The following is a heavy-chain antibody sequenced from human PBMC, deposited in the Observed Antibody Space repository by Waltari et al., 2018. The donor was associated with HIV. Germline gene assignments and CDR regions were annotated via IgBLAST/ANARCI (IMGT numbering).Heavy chain of an antibody. CDR3: AKVPVLPTGREDY. D-gene: IGHD2-2*01. CDR1: GFTFSMYV. Sequence: EVQLVESGGGLVQPGESLRLSCAASGFTFSMYVMTWVRQAQGKGLQGVACIRGNGGSRYYTDSVKGRFTISRDNSKKTLYLQMDSLRAEDTAVYYCAKVPVLPTGREDYWGQGTLVTVSS. V-gene: IGHV3-23*04. J-gene: IGHJ4*02. CDR2: IRGNGGSR.